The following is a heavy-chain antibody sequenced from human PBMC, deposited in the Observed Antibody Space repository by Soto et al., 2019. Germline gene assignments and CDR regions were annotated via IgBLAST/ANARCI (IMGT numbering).Heavy chain of an antibody. CDR3: AKPLDQWVLDH. D-gene: IGHD1-26*01. Sequence: GGSLRLSCSASAFTFRAHGMPWVRKAPGKGLEWVALISNDGTNKYYADSVKGRFTISRNNSETMVFLHMNPLSSDDAGGQYCAKPLDQWVLDHGGQGTLVTVS. CDR1: AFTFRAHG. CDR2: ISNDGTNK. J-gene: IGHJ4*01. V-gene: IGHV3-30*18.